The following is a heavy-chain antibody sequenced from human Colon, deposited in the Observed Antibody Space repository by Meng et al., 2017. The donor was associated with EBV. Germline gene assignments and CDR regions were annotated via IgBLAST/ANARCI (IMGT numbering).Heavy chain of an antibody. CDR2: IYHSGST. CDR3: ARRRGGSGRDC. D-gene: IGHD3-10*01. V-gene: IGHV4-39*01. CDR1: GGSISSNGYY. Sequence: QRQLQESGPGLVKPSETLSRTCTVSGGSISSNGYYWDWVRQPPGKGLEWIGAIYHSGSTSYNPSLQSRVTMFVDTSKNQFSLMLTSVTATDTAVYYCARRRGGSGRDCWGQGTLVTVSS. J-gene: IGHJ4*02.